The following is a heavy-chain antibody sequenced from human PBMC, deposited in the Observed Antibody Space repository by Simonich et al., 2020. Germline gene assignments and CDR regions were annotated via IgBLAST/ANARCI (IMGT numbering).Heavy chain of an antibody. D-gene: IGHD6-13*01. J-gene: IGHJ4*02. CDR3: ARDAAGDY. Sequence: EVQLVESGGGLVKPGGSLRLSCAASGFTFSSYSMNWVRQAPEKGLWWVSAISSRSSYRYYSDSVKGRFTISRDNAKNSLYLQMNSLRAEDTAVYYCARDAAGDYWGQGTLVTVSS. CDR2: ISSRSSYR. CDR1: GFTFSSYS. V-gene: IGHV3-21*01.